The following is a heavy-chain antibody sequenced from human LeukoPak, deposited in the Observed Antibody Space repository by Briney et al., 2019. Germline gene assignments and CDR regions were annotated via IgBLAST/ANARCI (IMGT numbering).Heavy chain of an antibody. D-gene: IGHD6-13*01. Sequence: GGSLRLSCAASGFTFSSYSMNWVRQAPGKGLEWVSSISSSSSYIYYADSVRGRFTISRDNAKNSLYLQMNSLRAEDTAVYYCASSGWAAAGRFDYWGQGTLVTVSS. J-gene: IGHJ4*02. CDR2: ISSSSSYI. CDR1: GFTFSSYS. CDR3: ASSGWAAAGRFDY. V-gene: IGHV3-21*01.